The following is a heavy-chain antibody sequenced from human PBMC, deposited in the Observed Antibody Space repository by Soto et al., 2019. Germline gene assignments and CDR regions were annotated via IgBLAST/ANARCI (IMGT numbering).Heavy chain of an antibody. Sequence: QLHLQESGSGLLKPSQTLTLTCAVSGGSIGSGGNSWAWIRQPPGKGLEWIGYVYPGDYTYYNPSLKSRVTMSIDVSKNHFSLNLRAATAADTAVYYCARKAPGGAPLDYWGQGTLVTVSS. V-gene: IGHV4-30-2*01. CDR1: GGSIGSGGNS. J-gene: IGHJ4*02. CDR2: VYPGDYT. D-gene: IGHD2-21*01. CDR3: ARKAPGGAPLDY.